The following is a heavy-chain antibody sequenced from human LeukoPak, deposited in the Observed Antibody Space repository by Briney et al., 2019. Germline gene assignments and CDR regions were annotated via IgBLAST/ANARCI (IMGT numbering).Heavy chain of an antibody. D-gene: IGHD1-26*01. CDR2: VSNSGGST. CDR3: AGGVELLSGFDP. Sequence: GGSLRLSCGASGFTFSTYAMSWVRQAPGKGLGWVSAVSNSGGSTYYADSVKGRFTISRDNSMNTLYLQMNSLRAEDTAVYYCAGGVELLSGFDPWGQGTLVTVSS. J-gene: IGHJ5*02. V-gene: IGHV3-23*01. CDR1: GFTFSTYA.